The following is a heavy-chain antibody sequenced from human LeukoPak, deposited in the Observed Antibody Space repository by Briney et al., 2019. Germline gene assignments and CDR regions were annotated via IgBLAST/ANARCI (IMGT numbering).Heavy chain of an antibody. V-gene: IGHV3-20*04. CDR3: ARDRRPYYYDSSGSLDAFDI. D-gene: IGHD3-22*01. Sequence: GGSLRLSCAASGFTFDDYGMSWVRQAPGKGLEWVSGINWNGGSTGYADSVKGRFTISRGNAKNSLYLQMNSLRAEDTALYYCARDRRPYYYDSSGSLDAFDIWGQGTMVTVSS. CDR1: GFTFDDYG. CDR2: INWNGGST. J-gene: IGHJ3*02.